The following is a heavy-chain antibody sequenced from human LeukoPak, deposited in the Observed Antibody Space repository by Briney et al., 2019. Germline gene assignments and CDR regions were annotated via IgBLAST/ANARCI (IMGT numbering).Heavy chain of an antibody. Sequence: GGSLRLSCAVSGFTFSSYAMSWVRQAPGKGLEWVSAISGSGDITLYADSVKGRFTISRDNSKNTLYLQMNSLRAEDTAVYYCAKGSSDSRPYYFDYWGQGTLVTVSS. CDR2: ISGSGDIT. V-gene: IGHV3-23*01. CDR3: AKGSSDSRPYYFDY. J-gene: IGHJ4*02. CDR1: GFTFSSYA. D-gene: IGHD3-22*01.